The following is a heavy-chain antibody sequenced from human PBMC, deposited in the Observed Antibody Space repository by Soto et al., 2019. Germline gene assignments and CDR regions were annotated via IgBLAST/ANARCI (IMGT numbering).Heavy chain of an antibody. Sequence: SETLSLTCAVYGGSFSGYYWSWIRQPPGKGLEWIGEINHSGSTNYNPSLKSRVTISVDTSKNQFSLKLSSVTAADTAVYYCARAIAVAEHYFDYWGQGTLVTVSS. CDR1: GGSFSGYY. D-gene: IGHD6-19*01. J-gene: IGHJ4*02. CDR2: INHSGST. V-gene: IGHV4-34*01. CDR3: ARAIAVAEHYFDY.